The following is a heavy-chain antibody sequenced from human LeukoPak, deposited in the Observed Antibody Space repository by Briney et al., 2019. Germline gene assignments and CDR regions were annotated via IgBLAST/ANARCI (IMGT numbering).Heavy chain of an antibody. CDR3: ARDPVAAAQRGYFDY. CDR2: IYSGGST. J-gene: IGHJ4*02. D-gene: IGHD6-13*01. CDR1: GFTVSSNY. Sequence: SGGSLRLSFAASGFTVSSNYMSWVRQAPGKGLEWVSVIYSGGSTYYADSVKGRFTISRDNSKNTLYLQMNSLRAEDTAMYYCARDPVAAAQRGYFDYWGQGTLVTVSS. V-gene: IGHV3-53*05.